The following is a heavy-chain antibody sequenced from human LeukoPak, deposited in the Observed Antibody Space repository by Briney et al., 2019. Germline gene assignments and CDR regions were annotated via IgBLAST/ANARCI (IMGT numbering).Heavy chain of an antibody. J-gene: IGHJ5*02. CDR3: ARHVGFITMVRGVINNNWFDP. D-gene: IGHD3-10*01. CDR2: IYYSGST. Sequence: SETLSLTCTVSGGSISSYYWNWIRQPPGKGLEWIGYIYYSGSTYYNPSLKSRVTISVDTSKNQFSLKLSSVTAADTAVYYCARHVGFITMVRGVINNNWFDPWGQGTLVTVSS. V-gene: IGHV4-59*08. CDR1: GGSISSYY.